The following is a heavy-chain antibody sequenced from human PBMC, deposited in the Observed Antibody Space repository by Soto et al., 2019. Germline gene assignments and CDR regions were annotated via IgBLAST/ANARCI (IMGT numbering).Heavy chain of an antibody. Sequence: GASVKVSCKTSGYTFNTYGINWVRQAPGQGLELMGWISAYDGKTTYAEKFQGRVTMTTDTSTSTAYMELRSLRSDDTAIYYCARDPHECRTSYWFDPWGQGTPVPVSS. D-gene: IGHD2-15*01. CDR3: ARDPHECRTSYWFDP. CDR2: ISAYDGKT. J-gene: IGHJ5*02. CDR1: GYTFNTYG. V-gene: IGHV1-18*01.